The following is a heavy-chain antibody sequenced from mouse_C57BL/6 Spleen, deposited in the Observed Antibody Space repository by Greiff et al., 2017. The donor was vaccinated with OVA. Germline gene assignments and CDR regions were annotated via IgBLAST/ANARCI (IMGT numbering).Heavy chain of an antibody. D-gene: IGHD2-3*01. Sequence: VQLQQPGAELVKPGASVKLSCKASGYTFTSYWMQWVKQRPGQGLEWIGEIDPSDSYTNYNQKFKGKATLTVDTSSSTAYMQLSSLTSEDSAVYYYARSYDGPFDVWGTGTTVTVSS. CDR3: ARSYDGPFDV. J-gene: IGHJ1*03. V-gene: IGHV1-50*01. CDR1: GYTFTSYW. CDR2: IDPSDSYT.